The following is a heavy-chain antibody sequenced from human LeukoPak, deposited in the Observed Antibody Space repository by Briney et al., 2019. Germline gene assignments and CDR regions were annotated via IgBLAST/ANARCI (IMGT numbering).Heavy chain of an antibody. CDR3: TRVAGIAERGGFDY. J-gene: IGHJ4*02. D-gene: IGHD6-13*01. CDR1: GGSISSSSYY. Sequence: SSETLSLTCTVSGGSISSSSYYWGWIRQPPGKGLEWIGSIYYSGSTYYNPSLKSRVTISVDTSKNQFSLKLSSVTAADTAVYYCTRVAGIAERGGFDYWGQGTLVTVSS. V-gene: IGHV4-39*07. CDR2: IYYSGST.